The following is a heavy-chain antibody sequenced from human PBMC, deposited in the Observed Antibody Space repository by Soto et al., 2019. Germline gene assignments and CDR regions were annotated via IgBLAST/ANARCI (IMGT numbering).Heavy chain of an antibody. CDR1: GGSISSGGYS. CDR3: ARHYYDSSGEAFDI. J-gene: IGHJ3*02. D-gene: IGHD3-22*01. CDR2: IYHSGST. V-gene: IGHV4-30-2*01. Sequence: PSETLSLTCAVSGGSISSGGYSWSWIRQPPGKGLEWIGYIYHSGSTYYNPSLKSRVTISVDRSKNQFSLKLSSVTAADTAVYYCARHYYDSSGEAFDIWGQGTMVTVSS.